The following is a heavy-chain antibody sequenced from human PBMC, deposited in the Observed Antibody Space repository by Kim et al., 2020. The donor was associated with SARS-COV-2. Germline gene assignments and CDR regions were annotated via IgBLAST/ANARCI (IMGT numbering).Heavy chain of an antibody. CDR3: VRAPPLGLRPES. CDR1: GFNFEDFW. J-gene: IGHJ5*02. Sequence: GGSLRLSCEVSGFNFEDFWMSWVRQAPGEGLEWLANINKDGKEKYYADSVKGRFTVSRDNRKNSVSLRLTSLRGEDTAVYYCVRAPPLGLRPESWGQGTLVTVSS. CDR2: INKDGKEK. V-gene: IGHV3-7*01. D-gene: IGHD7-27*01.